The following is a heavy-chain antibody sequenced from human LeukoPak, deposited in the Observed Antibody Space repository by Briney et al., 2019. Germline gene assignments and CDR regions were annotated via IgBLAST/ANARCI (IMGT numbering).Heavy chain of an antibody. CDR3: ARHTRTDDSGSYYRPLDY. CDR2: IGSSGGGI. D-gene: IGHD3-10*01. V-gene: IGHV3-23*01. Sequence: GGSLRLSCAASGFTFSTYTMYWVRHPPGKGLEWVSIIGSSGGGIHYADSVKGRFTISRDESKNTLYLQMNSLRAEDTAVYYCARHTRTDDSGSYYRPLDYWGQGTLVTVSA. CDR1: GFTFSTYT. J-gene: IGHJ4*02.